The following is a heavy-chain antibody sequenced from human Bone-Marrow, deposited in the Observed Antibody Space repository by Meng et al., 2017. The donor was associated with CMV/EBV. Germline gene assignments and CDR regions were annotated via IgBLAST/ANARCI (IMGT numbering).Heavy chain of an antibody. Sequence: GSLRLSCTVSGGSISSSSYYWGWIRQPPGKGLEWIGSIYYSGSTYYNPPLKSRVTISVDTSKNQFSLKLSSVTAADTAVYYCARADDYDSSGYHPDAFDIWGQGTMVTVSS. J-gene: IGHJ3*02. D-gene: IGHD3-22*01. CDR1: GGSISSSSYY. CDR2: IYYSGST. CDR3: ARADDYDSSGYHPDAFDI. V-gene: IGHV4-39*07.